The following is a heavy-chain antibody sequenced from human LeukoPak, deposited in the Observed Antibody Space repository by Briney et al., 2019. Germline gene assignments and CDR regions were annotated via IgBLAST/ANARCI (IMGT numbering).Heavy chain of an antibody. Sequence: PGGSLRLSCAASGFTFTDYWMHWVRQLPGKGLVWVSRINSDGSTTNYADAVKGRFTISRDNAKNTVYLQMNSLRDEDTAVYYCVRGVGGPRDYWGQGTLVTVSS. V-gene: IGHV3-74*01. D-gene: IGHD3-16*01. CDR3: VRGVGGPRDY. CDR2: INSDGSTT. J-gene: IGHJ4*02. CDR1: GFTFTDYW.